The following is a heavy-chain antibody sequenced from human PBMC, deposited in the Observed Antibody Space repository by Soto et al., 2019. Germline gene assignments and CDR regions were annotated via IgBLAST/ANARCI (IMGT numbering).Heavy chain of an antibody. CDR2: ISSSSSYI. J-gene: IGHJ3*02. CDR1: GFTFSSYS. D-gene: IGHD7-27*01. V-gene: IGHV3-21*01. CDR3: ASPVTGDSAFDI. Sequence: GGSLRLSCAASGFTFSSYSMNWVRQAPGKGLEWVSSISSSSSYIYYADSVKGRFTISRDNAKNSLYLQMNSLRAEDTAVYYCASPVTGDSAFDIWGQGTMVTVSS.